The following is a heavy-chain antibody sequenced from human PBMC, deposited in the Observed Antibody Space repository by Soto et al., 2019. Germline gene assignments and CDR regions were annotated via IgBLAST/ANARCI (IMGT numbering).Heavy chain of an antibody. CDR1: GGSISIGGYS. Sequence: SETLSLTCAVSGGSISIGGYSWSWIRQPPGKGLEWIGYIYHSGSTYYNPSLKSRVTISVDRSKNQFSLKLSSVTAADTAVYYCARVSSYYYGSGSYWYYFDYWGQGTLVTVSS. CDR3: ARVSSYYYGSGSYWYYFDY. CDR2: IYHSGST. V-gene: IGHV4-30-2*01. J-gene: IGHJ4*02. D-gene: IGHD3-10*01.